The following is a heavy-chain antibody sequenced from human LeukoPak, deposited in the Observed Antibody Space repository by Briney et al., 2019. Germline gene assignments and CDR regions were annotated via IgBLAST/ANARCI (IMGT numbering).Heavy chain of an antibody. CDR2: ISGSGGST. Sequence: GGSLRLSCAASGFTFSSYAMSWVRQAPGKGLEWVSAISGSGGSTYYADSVKGRFNISRDNSKNTLYLQMNSLRAEDTAVYYCAKDQDYYDSSGYVPYAFDIWGQGTMVTVSS. CDR1: GFTFSSYA. CDR3: AKDQDYYDSSGYVPYAFDI. J-gene: IGHJ3*02. V-gene: IGHV3-23*01. D-gene: IGHD3-22*01.